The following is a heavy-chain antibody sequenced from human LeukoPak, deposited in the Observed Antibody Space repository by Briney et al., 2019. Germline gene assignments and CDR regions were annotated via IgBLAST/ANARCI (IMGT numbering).Heavy chain of an antibody. Sequence: ASVKVSCKASGYTFTTYTISWVRQAPGQGLEWMGWISVYNGNTNTALKFQGRVTMTADRSTRTAYMELRSLTSDDTAVYYCARWDRVDIAATNDDYWGQGTLVTVSS. J-gene: IGHJ4*02. D-gene: IGHD5-12*01. CDR1: GYTFTTYT. CDR3: ARWDRVDIAATNDDY. V-gene: IGHV1-18*04. CDR2: ISVYNGNT.